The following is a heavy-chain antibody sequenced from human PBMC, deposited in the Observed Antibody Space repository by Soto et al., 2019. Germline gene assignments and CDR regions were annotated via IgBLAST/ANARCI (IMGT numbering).Heavy chain of an antibody. CDR3: ARGSLFRSGWRYFDY. D-gene: IGHD6-19*01. CDR2: INSNGSTI. CDR1: GFTFSSYW. J-gene: IGHJ4*02. Sequence: GASLRLSCAASGFTFSSYWMSWVRQAPGKGLEWVANINSNGSTIYYADSVKGRFTISRDNAKNSLYLQMNSLRAEDTAVYYCARGSLFRSGWRYFDYWGQGTLVTVSS. V-gene: IGHV3-48*04.